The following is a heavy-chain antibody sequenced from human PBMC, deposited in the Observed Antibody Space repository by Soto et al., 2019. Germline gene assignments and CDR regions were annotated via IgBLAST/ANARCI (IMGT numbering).Heavy chain of an antibody. V-gene: IGHV1-69*01. CDR1: GGPFSDYA. Sequence: QVQLVQSGAEVKKPGSSVKVSCKVSGGPFSDYAVSWVRQAPGQGLEWMGGIIPMFGTANYAQKFQGRVTITADESTTTAYMGLSSLRSEDTAVYYCARDLDYYGSGNYYNRIDYWGQGTLVTVSS. J-gene: IGHJ4*02. CDR3: ARDLDYYGSGNYYNRIDY. D-gene: IGHD3-10*01. CDR2: IIPMFGTA.